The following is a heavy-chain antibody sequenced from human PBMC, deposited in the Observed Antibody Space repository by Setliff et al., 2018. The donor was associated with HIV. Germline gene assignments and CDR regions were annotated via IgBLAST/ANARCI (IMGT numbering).Heavy chain of an antibody. CDR3: ALPYCSGGNCWSSASLPPAVWFDP. J-gene: IGHJ5*02. V-gene: IGHV1-69*05. CDR2: IIPMYGVT. CDR1: GGTFSSYV. Sequence: GASVMVSCKASGGTFSSYVISWVRQAPGQGPEWMGGIIPMYGVTNYAQKFQGRVTITTDESTSAAYMELSSLRSEDTAVYYCALPYCSGGNCWSSASLPPAVWFDPWGQGTLVTVSS. D-gene: IGHD2-15*01.